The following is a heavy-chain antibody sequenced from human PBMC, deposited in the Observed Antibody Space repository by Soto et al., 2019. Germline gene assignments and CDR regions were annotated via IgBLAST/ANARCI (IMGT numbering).Heavy chain of an antibody. CDR1: GFTFDDYT. J-gene: IGHJ6*02. V-gene: IGHV3-43*01. CDR2: ISWDGGST. Sequence: PGGTLRLSYAASGFTFDDYTMHWVRQAPGKGLEWVSLISWDGGSTYYADSVKGRFTISRDNSKNSLYLQMNSLRTEDTALYYCAKETMTLDYYYGMDVWGQGSTVTVSS. CDR3: AKETMTLDYYYGMDV. D-gene: IGHD2-21*02.